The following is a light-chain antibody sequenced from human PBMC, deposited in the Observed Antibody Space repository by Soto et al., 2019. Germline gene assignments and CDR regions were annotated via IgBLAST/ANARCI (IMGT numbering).Light chain of an antibody. CDR1: QSVSNY. CDR3: QQYKNWHTIT. V-gene: IGKV3-15*01. Sequence: PGERATLSCRASQSVSNYLAWYQQKPGQAPRLLIYDASNRATGIPARFSGSGSGTEFTLTISSLQPDDFVVYYCQQYKNWHTITFGQGTRLEIK. J-gene: IGKJ5*01. CDR2: DAS.